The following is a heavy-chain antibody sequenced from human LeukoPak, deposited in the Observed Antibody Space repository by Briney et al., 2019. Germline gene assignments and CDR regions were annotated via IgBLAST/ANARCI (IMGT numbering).Heavy chain of an antibody. J-gene: IGHJ4*02. CDR1: GFTFSDYA. V-gene: IGHV3-30*04. CDR3: ARVVASSSSAHFDY. Sequence: PARSLRPSCLVSGFTFSDYAMHWVRQAPGKGREWVAVTSYDESNKYYAGSVKGRFTMSRDNSKKTLYMQMNSLRDEDTAIYYCARVVASSSSAHFDYWGQGTLVIVSS. D-gene: IGHD6-6*01. CDR2: TSYDESNK.